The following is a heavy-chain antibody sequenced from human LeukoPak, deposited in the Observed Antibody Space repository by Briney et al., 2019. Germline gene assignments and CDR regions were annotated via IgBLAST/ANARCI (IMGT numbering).Heavy chain of an antibody. D-gene: IGHD4-11*01. Sequence: GASVKVSCKASGYTFTGYYMHWVRQAPGQGLEWMGWINPNSGGTNYAQKFQGRVTMTRDTSISTAYMELSRLRSDDTAVYYCARAFFRMTTHFDYWGQGTLVTVSS. CDR1: GYTFTGYY. CDR2: INPNSGGT. CDR3: ARAFFRMTTHFDY. J-gene: IGHJ4*02. V-gene: IGHV1-2*02.